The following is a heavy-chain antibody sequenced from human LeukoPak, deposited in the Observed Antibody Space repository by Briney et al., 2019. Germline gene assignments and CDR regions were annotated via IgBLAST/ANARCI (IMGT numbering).Heavy chain of an antibody. CDR2: IYSGGST. J-gene: IGHJ4*02. CDR3: ANRGF. CDR1: GFTVSDDF. Sequence: GGSLRLSCVVSGFTVSDDFMIWVHQAPGKGLEWVSSIYSGGSTYYADSVKGRLTISRDISKNTLYLQMNSLRVEDTAVYYCANRGFWGQGTLVTVSS. V-gene: IGHV3-53*01.